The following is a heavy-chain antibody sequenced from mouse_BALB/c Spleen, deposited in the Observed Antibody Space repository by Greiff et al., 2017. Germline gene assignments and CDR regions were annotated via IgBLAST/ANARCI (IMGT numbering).Heavy chain of an antibody. D-gene: IGHD1-2*01. CDR3: ARPLDYYGYLYYAMDY. CDR2: ISNGGGST. V-gene: IGHV5-12-2*01. CDR1: GFTFSSYT. Sequence: DVKLVESGGGLVQPGGSLKLSCAASGFTFSSYTMSWVRQTPEKRLEWVAYISNGGGSTYYPDTVKGRFTISRDNAKNTLYLQMSSLKSEDTAMYYCARPLDYYGYLYYAMDYWGQGTSVTGSS. J-gene: IGHJ4*01.